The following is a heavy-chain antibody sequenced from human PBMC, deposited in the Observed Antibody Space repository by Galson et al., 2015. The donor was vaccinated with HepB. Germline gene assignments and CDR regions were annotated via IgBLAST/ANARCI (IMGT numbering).Heavy chain of an antibody. CDR3: ATVPRGTIFGVVINRPFDY. Sequence: SVKVSCKVSGYTLTELSMHWVRQAPGKGLEWMGGFDPEDGETIYAQKFQGRVTMTEDTSTDAAYMELSSLRSEDTAVYYCATVPRGTIFGVVINRPFDYWGQGTLVTVSS. V-gene: IGHV1-24*01. CDR1: GYTLTELS. D-gene: IGHD3-3*01. CDR2: FDPEDGET. J-gene: IGHJ4*02.